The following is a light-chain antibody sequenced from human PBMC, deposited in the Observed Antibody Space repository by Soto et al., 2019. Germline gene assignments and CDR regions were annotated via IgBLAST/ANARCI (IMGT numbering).Light chain of an antibody. CDR3: QHYNSYSEA. V-gene: IGKV1-17*01. J-gene: IGKJ1*01. CDR2: AAS. Sequence: DIQVPQSPSSVSASVGDRVTITCRASQGIRNDLGWYQQKPGEAPKRLIYAASSLQSGVPSRFSGSGSGTEFTLTISSLQPDDFATYYCQHYNSYSEAFGQGTKVDIK. CDR1: QGIRND.